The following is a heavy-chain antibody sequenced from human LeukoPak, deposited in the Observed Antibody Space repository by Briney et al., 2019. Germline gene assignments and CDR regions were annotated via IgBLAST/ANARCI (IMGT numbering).Heavy chain of an antibody. CDR2: IYSGGST. CDR1: AFTFSSFG. J-gene: IGHJ6*02. V-gene: IGHV3-NL1*01. D-gene: IGHD1-26*01. Sequence: GGSLRLSCAASAFTFSSFGMHWVRQAPGKGLEWVSVIYSGGSTYYADSVKGRFTISRDTSKNTLYLQMNSLRAEDTAVYYCARDPVGAIGYGMDVWGQGTTVTVSS. CDR3: ARDPVGAIGYGMDV.